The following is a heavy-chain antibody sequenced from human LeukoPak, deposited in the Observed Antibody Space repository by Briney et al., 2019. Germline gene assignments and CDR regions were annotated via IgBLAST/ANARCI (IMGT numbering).Heavy chain of an antibody. CDR3: ARKTPMAGDAFDI. J-gene: IGHJ3*02. Sequence: GSLRLSCAASGFTFSSYSMNWVRQAPGKGLEWVSSISSSSSYIYYADSVKGRFTISRDNAKNSLYLQMNSLRAEDTAVYYCARKTPMAGDAFDIWGQGTMVTVSS. CDR1: GFTFSSYS. CDR2: ISSSSSYI. V-gene: IGHV3-21*01. D-gene: IGHD3-10*01.